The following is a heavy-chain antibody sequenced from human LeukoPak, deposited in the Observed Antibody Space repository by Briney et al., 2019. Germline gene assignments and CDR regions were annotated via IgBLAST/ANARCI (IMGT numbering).Heavy chain of an antibody. J-gene: IGHJ4*02. Sequence: ASVTVSCKASGYTFTSYDVNWVRQATGQGLEWMGWMNPSSGNTGYAQKFQGRVTMTRNTSISTAYMELSSLRSDDTAVYYCARRRGFSGTTIGYWGQGTLVTVSS. CDR3: ARRRGFSGTTIGY. CDR2: MNPSSGNT. CDR1: GYTFTSYD. D-gene: IGHD1-1*01. V-gene: IGHV1-8*01.